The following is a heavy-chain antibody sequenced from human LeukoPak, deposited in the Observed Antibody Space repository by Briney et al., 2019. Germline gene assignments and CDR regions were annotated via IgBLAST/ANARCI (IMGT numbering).Heavy chain of an antibody. CDR3: ARDSASWLAAPGY. Sequence: SVKVSCKASGYIFTASYIHWVRQAPGQGLEWMGRIIPILGIANYAQKFQGRVTITADKSTSTAYMELSSLRSEDTAVYYCARDSASWLAAPGYWGQGTLVTVSS. J-gene: IGHJ4*02. CDR1: GYIFTASY. V-gene: IGHV1-69*04. D-gene: IGHD1-26*01. CDR2: IIPILGIA.